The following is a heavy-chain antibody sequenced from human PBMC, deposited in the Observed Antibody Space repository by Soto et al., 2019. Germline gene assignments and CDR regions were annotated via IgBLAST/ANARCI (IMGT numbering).Heavy chain of an antibody. Sequence: QITLKESGPTLVKPTQTLTLTCTFSGFSLSTSGVGVGWIRQPPGKALEWVALIYWDDDKRYSPSLKSRLTITKDTSKTQVVLTMTNMDPVDTATYYCGSTVRRGVVVIVDAFDIWGQGTMVTVSS. D-gene: IGHD3-22*01. CDR3: GSTVRRGVVVIVDAFDI. CDR2: IYWDDDK. CDR1: GFSLSTSGVG. J-gene: IGHJ3*02. V-gene: IGHV2-5*02.